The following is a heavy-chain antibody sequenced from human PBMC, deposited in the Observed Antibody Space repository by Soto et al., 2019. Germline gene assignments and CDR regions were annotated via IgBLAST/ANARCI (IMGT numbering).Heavy chain of an antibody. J-gene: IGHJ4*02. D-gene: IGHD3-3*01. V-gene: IGHV2-5*02. CDR1: GFSLSASGLG. Sequence: QITLKESGPTLVKPTQTLTLTCTFSGFSLSASGLGVGWIRQPPGKALEWLALIYWDDDKRYSPSLKSRLTITKDTSKNQVVLTTTNMDPVDTTTYYCAHSRVKYYDCWSVYYTPTPPFDYWGQGTLVTVSS. CDR3: AHSRVKYYDCWSVYYTPTPPFDY. CDR2: IYWDDDK.